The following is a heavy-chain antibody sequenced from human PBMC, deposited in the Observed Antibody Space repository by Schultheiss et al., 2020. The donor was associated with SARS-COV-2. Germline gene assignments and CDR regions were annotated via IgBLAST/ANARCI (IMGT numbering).Heavy chain of an antibody. J-gene: IGHJ4*02. Sequence: SETLSLTCAVSGGSISSGYYFWGWFRQPPGKGLEWIGEINHSGSTNYNPSLKSRVTISVDTSKNQFSLKLTSVTAADTAVYYCARGHGTFREWGQGTLVTVSS. D-gene: IGHD2/OR15-2a*01. CDR2: INHSGST. CDR3: ARGHGTFRE. V-gene: IGHV4-39*07. CDR1: GGSISSGYYF.